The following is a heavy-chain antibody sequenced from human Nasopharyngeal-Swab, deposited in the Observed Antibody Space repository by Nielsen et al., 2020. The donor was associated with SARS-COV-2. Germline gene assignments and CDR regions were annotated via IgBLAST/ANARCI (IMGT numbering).Heavy chain of an antibody. CDR3: ARGGTYYDFWSGYYNYYYGMDV. J-gene: IGHJ6*02. V-gene: IGHV3-7*01. D-gene: IGHD3-3*01. CDR2: IKQDGSEK. Sequence: GESLKISCAASGFTFSSYWMSWVRQAPGKGLEWVANIKQDGSEKYYVDSVKGRFTISRDNAKNSLYLQMNSLRAEDTAVYYRARGGTYYDFWSGYYNYYYGMDVWGQGTTVTVSS. CDR1: GFTFSSYW.